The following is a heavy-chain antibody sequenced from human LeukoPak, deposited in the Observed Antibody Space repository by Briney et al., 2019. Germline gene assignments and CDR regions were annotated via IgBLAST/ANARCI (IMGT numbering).Heavy chain of an antibody. J-gene: IGHJ5*02. V-gene: IGHV4-59*11. CDR1: GASIRRHY. CDR3: ARYYYGSGSYYNVAWFDP. CDR2: IAYTGST. Sequence: SETLSLTCTVSGASIRRHYWSWIRQPPGKGLEWIGNIAYTGSTNYNPSLKSRVTISVDTSRNQFSLKLSSVTAADTAVYFCARYYYGSGSYYNVAWFDPWGQGTLVTVSS. D-gene: IGHD3-10*01.